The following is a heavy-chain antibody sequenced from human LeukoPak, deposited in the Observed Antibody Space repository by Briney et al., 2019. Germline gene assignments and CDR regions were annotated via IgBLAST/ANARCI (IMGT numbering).Heavy chain of an antibody. J-gene: IGHJ4*02. CDR2: INTDGSST. V-gene: IGHV3-74*01. CDR3: AKDKEYSGSPRFDY. CDR1: GFTFSSYW. Sequence: GGSLRLSCAASGFTFSSYWMHWVRQAPGKGLVWVSRINTDGSSTSYADSVKGRFTISRDNSKNTLYLQMNSLRDEDTAVYYCAKDKEYSGSPRFDYWGQGTLVTVSS. D-gene: IGHD1-26*01.